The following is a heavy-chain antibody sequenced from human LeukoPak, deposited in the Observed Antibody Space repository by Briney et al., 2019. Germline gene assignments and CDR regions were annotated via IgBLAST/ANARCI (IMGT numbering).Heavy chain of an antibody. CDR1: GYSFTTYW. V-gene: IGHV5-51*01. J-gene: IGHJ3*02. D-gene: IGHD3-10*01. CDR2: LYPGDSDP. CDR3: ALLEGFGELLRNAFDI. Sequence: GESLKISCKGSGYSFTTYWIAWVRQMPGEGLECMGILYPGDSDPRYSPSFQGQVTISVDRSISSAYLQWSSLKASDTAMYYCALLEGFGELLRNAFDIWGQGTMVTVSS.